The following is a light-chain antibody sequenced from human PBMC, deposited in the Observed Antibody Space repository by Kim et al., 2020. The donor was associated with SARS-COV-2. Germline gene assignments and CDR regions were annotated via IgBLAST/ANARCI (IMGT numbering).Light chain of an antibody. J-gene: IGKJ5*01. CDR1: QYIDRY. V-gene: IGKV1-12*01. CDR2: AAS. CDR3: QHANSFPLT. Sequence: DILMTQSPSSVSASVGDRVTVTCRASQYIDRYLAWYQQKPGKPPKLLIYAASSLQSGVPSRFSGSGSGTDFTLTISSLQPEDFATYFCQHANSFPLTFGQGTRLEIK.